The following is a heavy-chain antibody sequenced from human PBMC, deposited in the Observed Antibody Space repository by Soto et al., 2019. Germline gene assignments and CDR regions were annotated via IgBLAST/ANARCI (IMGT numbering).Heavy chain of an antibody. V-gene: IGHV4-59*01. CDR1: GGFISSYY. CDR3: ARGLRSRGYSGYDAAY. Sequence: SETLSLTCTVSGGFISSYYWSWIRQPPGKGLEWIGYIYYSGSTNYNPSLKSRVTISVDTSKNQFSLKLSSVTAADTAVYYCARGLRSRGYSGYDAAYWGQGTLVTVSS. CDR2: IYYSGST. D-gene: IGHD5-12*01. J-gene: IGHJ4*02.